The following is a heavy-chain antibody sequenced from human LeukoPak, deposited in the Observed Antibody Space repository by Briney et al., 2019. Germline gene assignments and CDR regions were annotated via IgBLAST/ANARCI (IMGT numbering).Heavy chain of an antibody. J-gene: IGHJ4*02. CDR1: GFTFSSYA. V-gene: IGHV3-30-3*01. D-gene: IGHD2-2*01. Sequence: PGRSLRLSCAASGFTFSSYAMHWVRQAPGKGLEWVAVISYDGSNKYYADSVKGRFTISRDNSKNTLYLQMNSLRAEDTAVYYCARDFPGGAIGYVDYWGQGTLVTVSS. CDR3: ARDFPGGAIGYVDY. CDR2: ISYDGSNK.